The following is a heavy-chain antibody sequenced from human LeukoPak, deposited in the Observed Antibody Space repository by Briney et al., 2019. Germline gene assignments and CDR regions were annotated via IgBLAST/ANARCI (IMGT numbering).Heavy chain of an antibody. CDR3: ARALVLRFLEWPGY. Sequence: SVKVSCKASGGTFSSYAISWVRQAPGQGLEWMGGIIPIFGTANYAQKFQGRVTMTRDTSTSTVYMELSSLRSEDTAVYYCARALVLRFLEWPGYWGQGTLVTVSS. CDR2: IIPIFGTA. D-gene: IGHD3-3*01. CDR1: GGTFSSYA. J-gene: IGHJ4*02. V-gene: IGHV1-69*05.